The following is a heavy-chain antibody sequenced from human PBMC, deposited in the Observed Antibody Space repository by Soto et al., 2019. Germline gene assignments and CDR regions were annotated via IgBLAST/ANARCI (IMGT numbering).Heavy chain of an antibody. J-gene: IGHJ4*02. V-gene: IGHV1-18*01. CDR2: SSGYNGDT. D-gene: IGHD3-22*01. CDR3: ERDIVVKTTTGGIDY. Sequence: QVQLAQSGAEVKNPGASVKVSCKASGYTFTSYGISWVRQAPGQGLEWMGWSSGYNGDTNYAQKFQGRVTLTTDTSTTTAYMELRSLRSDDTAVYFCERDIVVKTTTGGIDYWGQGTLVTVSS. CDR1: GYTFTSYG.